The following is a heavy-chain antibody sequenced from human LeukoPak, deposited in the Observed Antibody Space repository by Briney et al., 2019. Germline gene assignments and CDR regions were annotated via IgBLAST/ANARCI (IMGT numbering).Heavy chain of an antibody. CDR1: GFTFSSYS. J-gene: IGHJ4*02. D-gene: IGHD2-2*03. V-gene: IGHV3-21*04. CDR3: ARGFGYCSSTSCYGGGDY. Sequence: GGSLRLSCAASGFTFSSYSMNWVRQAPGKGLEWVSSISSSSSYIYYADSVKGRFTISRDNAKNSLYLQMNSLRAEDTAVYYCARGFGYCSSTSCYGGGDYWGQGTLVTVSS. CDR2: ISSSSSYI.